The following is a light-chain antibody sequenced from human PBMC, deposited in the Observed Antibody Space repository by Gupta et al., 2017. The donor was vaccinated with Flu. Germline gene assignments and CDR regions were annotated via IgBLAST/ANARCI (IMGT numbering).Light chain of an antibody. CDR1: QSVSRSS. Sequence: GTLSLSPGERATLSCRASQSVSRSSLAWYQQKPAQAPRLLIYDVSNRATGIPDRFSGSGSGTDFTLTISRLEPEDFAVYFCQQYGSSLYTFGQGTNLEI. J-gene: IGKJ2*01. V-gene: IGKV3-20*01. CDR2: DVS. CDR3: QQYGSSLYT.